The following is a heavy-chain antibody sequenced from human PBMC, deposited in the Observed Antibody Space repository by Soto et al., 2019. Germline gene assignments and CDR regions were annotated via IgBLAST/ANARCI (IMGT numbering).Heavy chain of an antibody. CDR1: GFTFSSYG. CDR2: ISYDGSNK. D-gene: IGHD3-22*01. V-gene: IGHV3-30*18. Sequence: SGGSLRLSCAASGFTFSSYGMHWVRQAPGKGLEWVAVISYDGSNKYYADSVKGRFTISRDNSKNTLYLQMNSLRAEDTAVYYCAKGSLAVAGIVSYYDSSGYAGYWGQGTLVTVSS. CDR3: AKGSLAVAGIVSYYDSSGYAGY. J-gene: IGHJ4*02.